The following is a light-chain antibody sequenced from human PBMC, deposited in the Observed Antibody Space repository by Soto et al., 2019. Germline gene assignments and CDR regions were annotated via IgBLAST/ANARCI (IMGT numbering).Light chain of an antibody. J-gene: IGKJ5*01. CDR1: QSVTSSF. Sequence: EIVLTQSPGTLSLSPGERATLSCRASQSVTSSFLAWFQQKPGQAPRLLIYGASSRATGIPDRFIGSGSGTAFTLTISRLGPEDFAVYYCQQYSNSPITFGQGTRLEIK. CDR3: QQYSNSPIT. CDR2: GAS. V-gene: IGKV3-20*01.